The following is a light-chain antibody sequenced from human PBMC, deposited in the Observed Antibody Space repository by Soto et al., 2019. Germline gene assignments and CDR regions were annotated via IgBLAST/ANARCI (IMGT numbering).Light chain of an antibody. CDR1: SGHSNYV. V-gene: IGLV4-69*01. Sequence: QPVLTQSPSASASLGASVKLTCTLSSGHSNYVIAWHQQQPEKGPRYLMKLNSDGSHSKGDGIPDRFSGSSSGAERYLTISCLQSEDEADYYCQTWDTGIRVFGGGTKLTVL. J-gene: IGLJ2*01. CDR3: QTWDTGIRV. CDR2: LNSDGSH.